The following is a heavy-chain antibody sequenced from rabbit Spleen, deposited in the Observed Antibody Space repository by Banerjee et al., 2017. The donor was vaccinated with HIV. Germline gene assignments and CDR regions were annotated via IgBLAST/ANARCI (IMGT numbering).Heavy chain of an antibody. CDR2: VAAGSGDT. J-gene: IGHJ4*01. V-gene: IGHV1S40*01. D-gene: IGHD6-1*01. CDR3: ARGDVYGNHGYDL. Sequence: QSLEESGGDLVKPGASLTLTCTASGFSFTYIDYLCWVRQPPGKGPEWIACVAAGSGDTDYANWPKGRFTISKASSTTVTLQMTSLTAADTATYFCARGDVYGNHGYDLWGPGTLVTVS. CDR1: GFSFTYIDY.